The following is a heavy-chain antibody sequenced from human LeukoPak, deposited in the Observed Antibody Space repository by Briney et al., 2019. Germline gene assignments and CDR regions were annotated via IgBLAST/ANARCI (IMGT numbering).Heavy chain of an antibody. CDR3: AREGCYYDSGSGPEPCYNYYMAV. CDR1: AFSFSSFG. J-gene: IGHJ6*03. D-gene: IGHD3-3*01. V-gene: IGHV3-48*01. CDR2: IRSSRPRI. Sequence: AGSLTLSCAASAFSFSSFGFNWVSQAHGKGMEWVSYIRSSRPRIYYAGSVRGRFTVTRENAKTSVFLEMSSLRAEDTAVYYCAREGCYYDSGSGPEPCYNYYMAVWGKGTTVTVSS.